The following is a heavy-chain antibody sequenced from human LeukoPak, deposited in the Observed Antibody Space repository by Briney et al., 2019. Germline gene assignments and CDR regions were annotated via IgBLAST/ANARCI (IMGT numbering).Heavy chain of an antibody. J-gene: IGHJ6*03. Sequence: PGGSLRLSCAASGFTFSSYGMHWVRQAPGKGLEWVAVISYDGSNKYYADSVKGRFTISRDNSKNTLYLQMNSLRAEDTAVYYCAKDLFPVVAATSHYYYYYMDVWGKGTTVTVSS. V-gene: IGHV3-30*18. CDR3: AKDLFPVVAATSHYYYYYMDV. CDR1: GFTFSSYG. CDR2: ISYDGSNK. D-gene: IGHD2-15*01.